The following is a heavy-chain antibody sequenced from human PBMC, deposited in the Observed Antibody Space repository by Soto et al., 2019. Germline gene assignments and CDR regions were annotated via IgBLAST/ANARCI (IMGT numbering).Heavy chain of an antibody. CDR3: AKRAPDTYYFDY. D-gene: IGHD2-2*02. V-gene: IGHV3-23*01. CDR1: GFTFSNYA. CDR2: ISVGGSA. J-gene: IGHJ4*02. Sequence: EVQLLESGGGLIQPGGSLRLSCAVSGFTFSNYAMSWVRQAPGKGLEWVSTISVGGSAFYADSVKGRFTISRDNSKNTLFLQTNSLRAEDTALYHCAKRAPDTYYFDYWGQGTLVTVS.